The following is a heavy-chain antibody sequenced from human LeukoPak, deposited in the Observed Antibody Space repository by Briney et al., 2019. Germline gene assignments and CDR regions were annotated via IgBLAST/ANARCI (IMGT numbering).Heavy chain of an antibody. J-gene: IGHJ2*01. CDR3: AKGRGGYSYGYWYFDL. CDR2: ISSSSSYI. CDR1: GFTFSSYS. V-gene: IGHV3-21*04. D-gene: IGHD5-18*01. Sequence: GGSLRLSCAASGFTFSSYSMNWVRQAPGKGLEWVSSISSSSSYIYYADSVKGRFTISRDNAKNSLYLQMNSLRAEDTAVYYCAKGRGGYSYGYWYFDLWGRGTLVTVSS.